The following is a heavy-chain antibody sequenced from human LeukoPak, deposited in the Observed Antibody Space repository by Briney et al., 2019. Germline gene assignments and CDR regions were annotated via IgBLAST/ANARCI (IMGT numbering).Heavy chain of an antibody. D-gene: IGHD1-1*01. V-gene: IGHV3-74*01. Sequence: GGSLRLSCAASGFTFSSYWTRWVRHAPGKGPVWVARTNRDGSSTAYADSVKGRFTISKDNAKNTLHLQMNSLRAEDTAVYYCARDRGWNALDCWGQGTLVTVSS. CDR2: TNRDGSST. J-gene: IGHJ4*02. CDR1: GFTFSSYW. CDR3: ARDRGWNALDC.